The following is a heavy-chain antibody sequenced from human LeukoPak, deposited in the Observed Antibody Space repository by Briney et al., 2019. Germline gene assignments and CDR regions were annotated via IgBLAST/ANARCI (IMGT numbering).Heavy chain of an antibody. V-gene: IGHV4-39*07. CDR3: VRENYFDK. CDR1: GGSISSSSYY. Sequence: SETLSLTCTVSGGSISSSSYYWGWIRQPPGKGLEWIGSIYYSGSTYYNPSLKSRVTISVDTSKNQFSLKLRSVSAADTAVYYCVRENYFDKWGQGTLVTVSS. CDR2: IYYSGST. J-gene: IGHJ4*02.